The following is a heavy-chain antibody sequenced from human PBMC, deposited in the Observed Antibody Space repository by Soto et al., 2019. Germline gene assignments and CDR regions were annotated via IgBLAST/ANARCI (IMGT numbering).Heavy chain of an antibody. Sequence: GGSLRLSCAASGFTFSSYSMNWVRQAPGKGLEWVSYISSSSSTIYYADSVKGRFTISRDNAKNSLYLQMNSLRDEDTAVYYCAESGGFWFPYGMDAWGQGTTVTVSS. J-gene: IGHJ6*02. CDR2: ISSSSSTI. D-gene: IGHD3-16*01. CDR3: AESGGFWFPYGMDA. CDR1: GFTFSSYS. V-gene: IGHV3-48*02.